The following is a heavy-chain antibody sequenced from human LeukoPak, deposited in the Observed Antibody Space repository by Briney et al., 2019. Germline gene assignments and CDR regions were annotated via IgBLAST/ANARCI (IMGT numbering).Heavy chain of an antibody. CDR3: ARHRLRNSDAFEI. D-gene: IGHD1-14*01. Sequence: SETLSLTCTVSGGSISNYYWIWIRQPPGKTLEWIGYIYYSGSTNYNPSLKSRVTISVDTSKNQFSLKLTSVTAADTAVYYCARHRLRNSDAFEIWGQGTMVTVSS. J-gene: IGHJ3*02. CDR2: IYYSGST. CDR1: GGSISNYY. V-gene: IGHV4-59*01.